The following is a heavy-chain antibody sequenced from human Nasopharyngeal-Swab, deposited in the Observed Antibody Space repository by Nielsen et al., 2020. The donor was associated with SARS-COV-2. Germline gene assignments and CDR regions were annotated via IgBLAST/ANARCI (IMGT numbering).Heavy chain of an antibody. V-gene: IGHV3-49*04. Sequence: GESLKISCTASGFTFGDYAMSWVRQAPGKGLEWVGFIRSKAYGGTTEYAASVKGRFTISRDDSKSIAYLQMNSLKTEDTAVYYCTGDRDGGYRYWGQGTLVTVSS. J-gene: IGHJ4*02. CDR1: GFTFGDYA. D-gene: IGHD4-17*01. CDR2: IRSKAYGGTT. CDR3: TGDRDGGYRY.